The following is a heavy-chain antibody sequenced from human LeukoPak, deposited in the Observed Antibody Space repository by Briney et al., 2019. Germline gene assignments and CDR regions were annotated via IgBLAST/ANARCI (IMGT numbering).Heavy chain of an antibody. CDR2: FYYSGST. J-gene: IGHJ4*02. D-gene: IGHD2-8*01. Sequence: SETLSLTCTVSGGSINSRFYYWGWIRQPPGKGLEWIGSFYYSGSTNYNPSLKSRVTISVDTSKNQFSLKLSSVTAADTAVYYCARRRFVRGPDVVNPFDYWGQGTLVTVSS. V-gene: IGHV4-39*01. CDR1: GGSINSRFYY. CDR3: ARRRFVRGPDVVNPFDY.